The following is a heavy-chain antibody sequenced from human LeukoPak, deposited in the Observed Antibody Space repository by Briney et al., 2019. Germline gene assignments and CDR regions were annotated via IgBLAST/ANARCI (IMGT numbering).Heavy chain of an antibody. Sequence: GGSLRLSCAASGFTFTSYGMHWVRRAPGKGLEWVAVISYDGINKYYADSVKGRFTISRDNSKNTLYLQMNSLRAEDTAVYYCAKDTGYSSGWYWIDYWGRGTLVTVSS. V-gene: IGHV3-30*18. J-gene: IGHJ4*02. CDR3: AKDTGYSSGWYWIDY. D-gene: IGHD6-19*01. CDR2: ISYDGINK. CDR1: GFTFTSYG.